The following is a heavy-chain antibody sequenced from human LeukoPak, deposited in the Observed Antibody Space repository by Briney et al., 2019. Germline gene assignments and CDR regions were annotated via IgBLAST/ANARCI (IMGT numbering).Heavy chain of an antibody. Sequence: SETLSLTCTVSGDSISTGSFYWSWIRQPAGRGLEWIVRIYTSGSTKYNPPLKSRVTISVDTSKNQFSLKLSSVTAADTAVYYCARALDYGDYVGGYYFDYWGQGTLVTVSS. CDR2: IYTSGST. V-gene: IGHV4-61*02. CDR3: ARALDYGDYVGGYYFDY. D-gene: IGHD4-17*01. CDR1: GDSISTGSFY. J-gene: IGHJ4*02.